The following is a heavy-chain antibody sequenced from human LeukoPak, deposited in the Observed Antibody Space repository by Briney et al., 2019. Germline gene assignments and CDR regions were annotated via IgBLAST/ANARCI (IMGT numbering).Heavy chain of an antibody. CDR1: GYTFTSYA. CDR2: INAGNGNT. J-gene: IGHJ6*04. D-gene: IGHD2-2*01. Sequence: ASVKVSSKASGYTFTSYAMHWVRQAPGQRLEWMGWINAGNGNTKYSQKFQGRVTITRDTSASTAYMELSSLRSEDTAVYYCARLVVPAAPGYYYGMDVWGKGTTVTVSS. CDR3: ARLVVPAAPGYYYGMDV. V-gene: IGHV1-3*01.